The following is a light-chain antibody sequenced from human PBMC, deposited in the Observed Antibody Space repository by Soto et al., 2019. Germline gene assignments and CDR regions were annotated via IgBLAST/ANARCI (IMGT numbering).Light chain of an antibody. CDR1: QSVSSSY. CDR2: GAS. V-gene: IGKV3-20*01. CDR3: QQYGSSPMYI. Sequence: EIVLTQSPGTLSLSPGEGATLSCRASQSVSSSYLAWYQQRPGQAPRLLIYGASSRVTGIPDRFSGSGSGTDFTLTISRLETEDFAVYYCQQYGSSPMYIFGQGTKLEIK. J-gene: IGKJ2*01.